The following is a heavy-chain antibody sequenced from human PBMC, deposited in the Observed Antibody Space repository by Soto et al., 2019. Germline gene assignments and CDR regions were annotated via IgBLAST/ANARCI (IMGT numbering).Heavy chain of an antibody. D-gene: IGHD6-13*01. Sequence: QVQLQQWGAGLLKPSETLSLTCAVYGESFSGYYWSWIRQPPGKGLEWIGEINQSGSTNYNPSLKSRVTISVDTSKNQFSLKLRSVTAADTAVHYCARTYSSSWSPFEYWGQGTLVTVSS. J-gene: IGHJ4*02. CDR2: INQSGST. CDR1: GESFSGYY. V-gene: IGHV4-34*01. CDR3: ARTYSSSWSPFEY.